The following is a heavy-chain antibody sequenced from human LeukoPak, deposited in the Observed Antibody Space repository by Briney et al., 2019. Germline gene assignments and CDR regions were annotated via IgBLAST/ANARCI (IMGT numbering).Heavy chain of an antibody. Sequence: SQTLSLTCTVSGGSISSGSYFWSWIRQPAGKGLEWIGRIYTSGSTNYNPSLKSRVTISVDTSKNQFSLKLSSVTAADTAVYYCARYREYSGYPYYFDYWGQGTLVTVSS. CDR2: IYTSGST. D-gene: IGHD5-12*01. CDR3: ARYREYSGYPYYFDY. J-gene: IGHJ4*02. V-gene: IGHV4-61*02. CDR1: GGSISSGSYF.